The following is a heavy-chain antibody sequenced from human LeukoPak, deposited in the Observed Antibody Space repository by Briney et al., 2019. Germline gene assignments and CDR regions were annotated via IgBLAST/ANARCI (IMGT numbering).Heavy chain of an antibody. J-gene: IGHJ4*02. CDR1: GGSITSNY. CDR3: TRARYSGYVIDY. V-gene: IGHV4-59*01. D-gene: IGHD5-12*01. CDR2: IYYSGTT. Sequence: SETLSLTCIVSGGSITSNYWSWIRQPPGKGLEWIGYIYYSGTTNCNPSLKSRVTMSVDTSKNQFSLKLSSVTAADTAVYYCTRARYSGYVIDYWGQGTLVTVSS.